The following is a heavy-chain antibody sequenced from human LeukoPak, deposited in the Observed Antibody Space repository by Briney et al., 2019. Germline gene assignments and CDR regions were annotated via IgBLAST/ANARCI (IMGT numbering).Heavy chain of an antibody. CDR1: GYTFTSYA. J-gene: IGHJ6*03. V-gene: IGHV7-4-1*02. Sequence: ASVKVSCKASGYTFTSYAMNWVRQAPGQGLEWMGWINTNTGNPTYAQGFTGRFVFSLDTSVSTAYLQISSLKAEDTAVYYCARVSGGDWHSSYYYYYYMDVWGKGTTVTVSS. CDR3: ARVSGGDWHSSYYYYYYMDV. D-gene: IGHD2-21*02. CDR2: INTNTGNP.